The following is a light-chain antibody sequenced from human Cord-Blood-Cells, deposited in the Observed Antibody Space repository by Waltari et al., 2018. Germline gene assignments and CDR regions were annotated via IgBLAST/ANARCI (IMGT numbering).Light chain of an antibody. CDR1: QSISSY. V-gene: IGKV1-39*01. CDR2: AAS. Sequence: DIQMTQSPSSLSASVGDRVTITFRASQSISSYLNWYQQKPGKATKLLIYAASSLQSGVPSMFSGSGSGTDFTLTISSLQPEDFATYYCQQSYSTPLTFGGGTKVEIK. CDR3: QQSYSTPLT. J-gene: IGKJ4*01.